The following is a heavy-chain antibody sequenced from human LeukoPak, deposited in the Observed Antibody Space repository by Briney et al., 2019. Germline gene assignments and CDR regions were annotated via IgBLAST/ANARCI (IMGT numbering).Heavy chain of an antibody. D-gene: IGHD1-14*01. J-gene: IGHJ4*02. Sequence: PGGSLRLSCAASGFTFSSYSMNWVRQAPGKGLEWVSSISSSSSYIYYADSVKGRFTIYRDNAKNSLYLQMNSLRAEDTAVYYCARVPVYGKTAYYFDYWGQGTLVTVSS. V-gene: IGHV3-21*01. CDR3: ARVPVYGKTAYYFDY. CDR2: ISSSSSYI. CDR1: GFTFSSYS.